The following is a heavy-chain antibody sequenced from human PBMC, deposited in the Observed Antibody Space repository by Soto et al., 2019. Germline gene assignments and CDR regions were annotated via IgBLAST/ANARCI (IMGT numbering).Heavy chain of an antibody. CDR1: GGSISSYY. V-gene: IGHV4-59*08. J-gene: IGHJ4*02. D-gene: IGHD2-21*02. CDR2: IYYSGST. Sequence: SETLSLTCTVSGGSISSYYWSWSRQPPGKGLEWIGYIYYSGSTNYNPSLKSRVTISVGTSKNQFSLKLSSVTAADTAVYYCARHGDYYMIYFDYWGQGTLVTVSS. CDR3: ARHGDYYMIYFDY.